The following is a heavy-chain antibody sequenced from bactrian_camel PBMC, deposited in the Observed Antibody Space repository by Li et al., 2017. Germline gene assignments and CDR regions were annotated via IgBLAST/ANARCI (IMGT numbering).Heavy chain of an antibody. Sequence: HVQLVESGGDLVQPGGSLTLSCTASGFTFSGYWMYWVRQTPAKGLEWVSGVASNGGSTEYADSIVGRFTISRDNAKNTFYLQMNSLKPEDTAMYACAADFRGGYCHRSRDDYEYWGQGTQVTVS. CDR3: AADFRGGYCHRSRDDYEY. D-gene: IGHD2*01. J-gene: IGHJ4*01. CDR1: GFTFSGYW. V-gene: IGHV3S1*01. CDR2: VASNGGST.